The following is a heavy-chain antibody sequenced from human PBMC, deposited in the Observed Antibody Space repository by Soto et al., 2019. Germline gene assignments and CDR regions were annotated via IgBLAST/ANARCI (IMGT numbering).Heavy chain of an antibody. CDR1: GVTFSSYA. CDR3: ARAEYYYAPETPFDY. J-gene: IGHJ4*02. CDR2: ISYDGSNK. V-gene: IGHV3-30-3*01. D-gene: IGHD3-10*01. Sequence: GGSLRLSCAASGVTFSSYAMHWVRQAPGKGLEWVAVISYDGSNKYYADSVKGRFTISRDNSKNTLYLQMNSLRAEDTAVYYCARAEYYYAPETPFDYWGQGTLVTVSS.